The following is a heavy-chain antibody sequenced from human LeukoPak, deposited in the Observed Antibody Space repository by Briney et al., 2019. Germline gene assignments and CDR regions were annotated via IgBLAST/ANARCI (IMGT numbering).Heavy chain of an antibody. CDR1: GGSISNSDYQ. CDR2: IHHSGTT. D-gene: IGHD6-13*01. J-gene: IGHJ4*02. CDR3: ARWDSSSWYGFDY. V-gene: IGHV4-39*07. Sequence: SETLSLTCSVSGGSISNSDYQWGWLRQAPGKGPEWIATIHHSGTTYFNPSLESRVTISVDTSKNQFSLKLSSVTAADTAVYYCARWDSSSWYGFDYWGQGTLVTVSS.